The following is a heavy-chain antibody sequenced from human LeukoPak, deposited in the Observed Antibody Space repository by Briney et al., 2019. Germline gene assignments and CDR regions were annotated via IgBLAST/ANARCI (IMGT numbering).Heavy chain of an antibody. CDR3: ARDPYGPTYYFDS. CDR2: ISSSANTI. Sequence: GGSLRLSCAASGFTFSSYEMNWVRQAPAKGLDWVSYISSSANTIYYADSVKGRFTISRDNAKNSLYLQMNSLRAEDTAVYYCARDPYGPTYYFDSWGQGTLVTVSS. V-gene: IGHV3-48*03. J-gene: IGHJ4*02. CDR1: GFTFSSYE. D-gene: IGHD3-16*01.